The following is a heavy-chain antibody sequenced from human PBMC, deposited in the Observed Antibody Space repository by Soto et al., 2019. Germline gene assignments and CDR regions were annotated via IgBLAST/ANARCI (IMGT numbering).Heavy chain of an antibody. V-gene: IGHV3-30-3*01. Sequence: PGGSLRLSCAASGFTFSSYAMHWVRQAPGKGLEWVAVISYDGSNKYYADSVKGRFTISRDNSKNTLYLQMNSLRAEDTAVYYCARGEQQLVPYYFDYWGQGXLVTVRS. J-gene: IGHJ4*02. CDR2: ISYDGSNK. CDR3: ARGEQQLVPYYFDY. CDR1: GFTFSSYA. D-gene: IGHD6-13*01.